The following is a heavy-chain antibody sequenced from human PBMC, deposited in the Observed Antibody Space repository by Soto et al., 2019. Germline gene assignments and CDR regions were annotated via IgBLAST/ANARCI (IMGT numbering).Heavy chain of an antibody. CDR3: ARDTMTATYAFDI. CDR1: RFTVSSNY. CDR2: IYSGGST. J-gene: IGHJ3*02. V-gene: IGHV3-53*01. Sequence: PGGSLRLSCAASRFTVSSNYMSWVRQAPGKGLEWVSVIYSGGSTYYADSVKGRFNISRDNSTNTLYLQMNSLRAEDTAVYYCARDTMTATYAFDIWGQGKMVTVSS.